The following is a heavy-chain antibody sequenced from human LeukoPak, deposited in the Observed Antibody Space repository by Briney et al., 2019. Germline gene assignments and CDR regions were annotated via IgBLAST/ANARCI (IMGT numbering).Heavy chain of an antibody. V-gene: IGHV3-21*01. CDR1: GFTFSSYS. D-gene: IGHD3-10*01. J-gene: IGHJ4*02. CDR3: ARDRISRITMVRGVIDY. Sequence: GGSLRLSCAASGFTFSSYSMNWVRQAPGKGLEWVSSISSSSSYIYYADSVKGRFTISRDNAKNSLYLQMNSLRAEDTAVYYCARDRISRITMVRGVIDYWGQGTLVTVSS. CDR2: ISSSSSYI.